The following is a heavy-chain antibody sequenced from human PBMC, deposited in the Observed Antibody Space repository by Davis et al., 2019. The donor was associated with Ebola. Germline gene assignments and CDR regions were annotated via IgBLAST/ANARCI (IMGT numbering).Heavy chain of an antibody. CDR1: GGTFSSYT. D-gene: IGHD2-15*01. Sequence: ASVKVSCKASGGTFSSYTISWVRQAPGQGLEWMGIINPSGGSTSYAQKFQGRVTMTRDTSTSTVYMELSSLRSEDTAVYYCARERNIVVVVAATLPYYYYGMDVWGKGTTVTVSS. CDR3: ARERNIVVVVAATLPYYYYGMDV. V-gene: IGHV1-46*01. CDR2: INPSGGST. J-gene: IGHJ6*04.